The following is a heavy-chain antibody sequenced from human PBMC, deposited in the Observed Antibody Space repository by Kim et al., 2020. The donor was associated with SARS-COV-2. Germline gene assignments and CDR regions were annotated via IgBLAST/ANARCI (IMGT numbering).Heavy chain of an antibody. D-gene: IGHD3-9*01. V-gene: IGHV3-53*01. J-gene: IGHJ4*02. CDR2: IYSGGST. Sequence: GGSLILSCAASGFTVSSNYMSWVRQAPGKGLEWVSVIYSGGSTYYADSVKGRFTISRDNSKNTLYLQMNSLRAEDTAVYYCARSQERDYDILTGYDYWGQGTLVTVSS. CDR1: GFTVSSNY. CDR3: ARSQERDYDILTGYDY.